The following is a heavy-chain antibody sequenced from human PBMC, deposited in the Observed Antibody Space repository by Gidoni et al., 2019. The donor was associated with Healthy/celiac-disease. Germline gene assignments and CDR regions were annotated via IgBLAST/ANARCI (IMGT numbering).Heavy chain of an antibody. D-gene: IGHD2-2*01. CDR1: GFTFDDYT. V-gene: IGHV3-43*01. Sequence: EVQLVESGGVVVQHGGSLRLSCAASGFTFDDYTMHWVRQAPGKGLEWVSLISWDGGSTYYADSVKGRFTISRDNSKNSLYLQMNSLRTEDTALYYCAKDSSSSGGYYGMDVWGQGTTVTVSS. CDR2: ISWDGGST. CDR3: AKDSSSSGGYYGMDV. J-gene: IGHJ6*02.